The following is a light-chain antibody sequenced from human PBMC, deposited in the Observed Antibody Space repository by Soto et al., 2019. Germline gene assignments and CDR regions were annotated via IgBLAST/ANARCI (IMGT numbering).Light chain of an antibody. CDR3: QQYYSYPLT. CDR2: AAS. V-gene: IGKV1-8*01. CDR1: QGISSY. J-gene: IGKJ4*01. Sequence: AMRRTQSPSSLSASTGGRVTITCRASQGISSYLAWYQQKPGKAPKLLIYAASTLQSGVPSRFSGSGSGTDFTLTISCLQSEDFATYYCQQYYSYPLTFGGGTKVDIK.